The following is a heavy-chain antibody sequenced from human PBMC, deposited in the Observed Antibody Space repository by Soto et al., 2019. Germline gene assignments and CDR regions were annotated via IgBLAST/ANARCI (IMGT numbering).Heavy chain of an antibody. CDR1: GFTFSNYG. CDR3: ARDATGANSYWYFDL. V-gene: IGHV3-33*01. J-gene: IGHJ2*01. D-gene: IGHD1-7*01. Sequence: QVQLVESGGGVVQPGRSLRLSCAASGFTFSNYGVHWVRQAPGKGLEWVAVIWFDEDNKYHADSVKGRFIVSRDNSKNTLYLQMNSLRAEDTALYYCARDATGANSYWYFDLWGRGTLVTVSS. CDR2: IWFDEDNK.